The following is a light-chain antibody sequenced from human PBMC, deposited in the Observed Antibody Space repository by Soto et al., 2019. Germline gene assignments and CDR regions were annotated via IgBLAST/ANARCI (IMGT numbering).Light chain of an antibody. CDR1: SSDVGAYDY. CDR2: EVS. J-gene: IGLJ1*01. CDR3: SSYTSSSTRA. Sequence: QSALTQPASVCGSPGQSITISCTGTSSDVGAYDYVSWYQQHPDKAPKLMIYEVSNRPSGVSNRFSGSKSVNTATLPISGLKDDEEADYSRSSYTSSSTRAFGTGTKVTV. V-gene: IGLV2-14*03.